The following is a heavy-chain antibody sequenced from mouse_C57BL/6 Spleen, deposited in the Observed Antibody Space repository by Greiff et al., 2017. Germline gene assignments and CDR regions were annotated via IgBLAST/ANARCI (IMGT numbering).Heavy chain of an antibody. CDR3: AVYGSSFY. CDR2: IYPGDGDT. D-gene: IGHD1-1*01. Sequence: VQLQQSGPELVKPGASVKISCKASGYAFSSSWMNWVKQRPGKGLEWIGRIYPGDGDTNYNGKFKGKATLTADKSSSTAYMQLSSLTSEDSAVYFCAVYGSSFYWGQGTTLTVSS. J-gene: IGHJ2*01. V-gene: IGHV1-82*01. CDR1: GYAFSSSW.